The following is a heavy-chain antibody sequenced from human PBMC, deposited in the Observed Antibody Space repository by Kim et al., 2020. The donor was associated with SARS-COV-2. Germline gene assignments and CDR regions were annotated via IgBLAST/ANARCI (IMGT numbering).Heavy chain of an antibody. CDR2: ISYSGTS. CDR1: GDSISSATYF. Sequence: SETLSRTCSVSGDSISSATYFWGWIRQTPGKGLDWIGSISYSGTSHYNPSLKSRVTMSIDTSKNHFSLKLTSVTAADTAVYYCARMGYDYDSAAFHWGQGTLVTVSS. J-gene: IGHJ4*02. D-gene: IGHD3-16*01. CDR3: ARMGYDYDSAAFH. V-gene: IGHV4-39*02.